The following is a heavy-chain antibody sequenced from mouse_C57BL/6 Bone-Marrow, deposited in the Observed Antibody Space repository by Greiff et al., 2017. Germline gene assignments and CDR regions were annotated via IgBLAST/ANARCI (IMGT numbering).Heavy chain of an antibody. CDR1: GYTFSSYW. CDR3: GRDYYGPGYYFDY. J-gene: IGHJ2*01. D-gene: IGHD1-2*01. CDR2: IYPGSGST. Sequence: QVQLQQSGAELVKPGASVKMSCKASGYTFSSYWITWVKQRPGKGLEWIGDIYPGSGSTNYNEKFKSKATLTVDTSSSTAYMRLSSLTSEDSAVXYCGRDYYGPGYYFDYWGQGTTLTVSS. V-gene: IGHV1-55*01.